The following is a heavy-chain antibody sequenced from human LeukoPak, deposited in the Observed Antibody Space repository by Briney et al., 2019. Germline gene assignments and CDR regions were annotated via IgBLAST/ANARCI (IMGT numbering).Heavy chain of an antibody. CDR2: ISYDGSNK. V-gene: IGHV3-30-3*01. Sequence: GGSLRLSCAASGFTFSSYAMHWVRQAPGKGLEWVAVISYDGSNKYYADSVKGRFTISRDNSKNTLYLQMNSLRAEDTAVYYCASVPGIAAAGTAFDIWGQGTMVTVSS. CDR3: ASVPGIAAAGTAFDI. J-gene: IGHJ3*02. CDR1: GFTFSSYA. D-gene: IGHD6-13*01.